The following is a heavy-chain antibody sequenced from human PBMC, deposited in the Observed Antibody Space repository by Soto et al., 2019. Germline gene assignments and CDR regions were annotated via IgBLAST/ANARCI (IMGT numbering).Heavy chain of an antibody. Sequence: QVQLVQSGAEVKKPGASVKVSCKASGYTFTGYYMHWVRQAPGQGLEWMGWINPNSGGTNYAQKFQGWVTMTRDTSISTAYMELSRLTSDDTAVYYCARGKDIVATKIYYFDYWGQGTLVTVSS. CDR3: ARGKDIVATKIYYFDY. CDR2: INPNSGGT. CDR1: GYTFTGYY. D-gene: IGHD5-12*01. J-gene: IGHJ4*02. V-gene: IGHV1-2*04.